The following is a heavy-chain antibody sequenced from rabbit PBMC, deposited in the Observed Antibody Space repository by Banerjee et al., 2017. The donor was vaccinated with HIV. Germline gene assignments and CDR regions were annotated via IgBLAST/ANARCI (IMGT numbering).Heavy chain of an antibody. D-gene: IGHD3-3*01. CDR2: IYLGDGST. CDR3: ARGLVAGVLDL. V-gene: IGHV1S43*01. CDR1: GIDFSSYYR. J-gene: IGHJ3*01. Sequence: QQQLEESGGGLVKPGGTLTLTCKASGIDFSSYYRMCWVRQAPGRGLELIACIYLGDGSTYYASWVNGRFSISRSTSLNTLTLQMTSLTAADTATYFCARGLVAGVLDLWGQGTLVTVS.